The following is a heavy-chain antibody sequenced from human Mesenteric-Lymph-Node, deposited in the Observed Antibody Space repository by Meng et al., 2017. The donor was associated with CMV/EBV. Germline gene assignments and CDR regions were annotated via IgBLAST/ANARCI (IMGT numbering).Heavy chain of an antibody. Sequence: ASVKVSCKTSGYTFTGYHIHWVRQAPGQGLEWMGIINPSGGSTSYAQKFQGRVTMTRDTSTSTVYMELSSLRSEDTAVYYCARNRDGYSYGHNDSYYYYYGMDVWGQGTTVTVSS. V-gene: IGHV1-46*01. J-gene: IGHJ6*02. CDR2: INPSGGST. D-gene: IGHD5-18*01. CDR1: GYTFTGYH. CDR3: ARNRDGYSYGHNDSYYYYYGMDV.